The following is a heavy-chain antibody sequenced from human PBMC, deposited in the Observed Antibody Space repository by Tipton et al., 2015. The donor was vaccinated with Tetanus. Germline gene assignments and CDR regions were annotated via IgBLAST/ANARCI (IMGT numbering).Heavy chain of an antibody. Sequence: SLRLSCAASGFTFSSYAMHWVRQAPGKGLEWVAVISYDGSNKYYADSVKGRFTISRDNSKNTLYLQMNSLRAEDTAVYYCARADGALDIGAHGTMVTASS. CDR1: GFTFSSYA. CDR2: ISYDGSNK. CDR3: ARADGALDI. J-gene: IGHJ3*02. V-gene: IGHV3-30-3*01. D-gene: IGHD5-24*01.